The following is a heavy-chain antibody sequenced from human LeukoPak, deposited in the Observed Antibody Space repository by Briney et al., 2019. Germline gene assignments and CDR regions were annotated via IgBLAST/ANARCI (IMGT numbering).Heavy chain of an antibody. J-gene: IGHJ6*04. V-gene: IGHV3-11*04. D-gene: IGHD3-10*02. CDR3: AELGITMIGGV. CDR1: GFSFNNYA. Sequence: GGSLRLSCVASGFSFNNYAMGWVRQAAGKGLEWVSYISSSGSTIYYADSVKGRFTISRDNAKNSLYLQMNSLRAEDTAVYYCAELGITMIGGVWGKGTTVTISS. CDR2: ISSSGSTI.